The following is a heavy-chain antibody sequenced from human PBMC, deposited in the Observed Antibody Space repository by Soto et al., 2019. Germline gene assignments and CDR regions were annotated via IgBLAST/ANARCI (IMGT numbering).Heavy chain of an antibody. CDR1: GFTFSSYS. CDR2: ISSSSSYI. Sequence: EVQLVESGGGLVKPGGSLRLSCAASGFTFSSYSMNWVRQAPGKGLEWVSSISSSSSYIYYADSVTGCFTISRDNANNSLYLQMNSLRAEDPAVYYCARGSGARITMVRGVYYFDYWGQGTLVTVSS. V-gene: IGHV3-21*01. CDR3: ARGSGARITMVRGVYYFDY. J-gene: IGHJ4*02. D-gene: IGHD3-10*01.